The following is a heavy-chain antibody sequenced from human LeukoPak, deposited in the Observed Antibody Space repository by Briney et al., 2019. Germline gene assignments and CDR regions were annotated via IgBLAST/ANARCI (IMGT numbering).Heavy chain of an antibody. V-gene: IGHV1-58*02. J-gene: IGHJ6*03. CDR1: GFTFTSSA. D-gene: IGHD3-10*01. Sequence: GTSVKVSCKASGFTFTSSAMQWLRQARGQRLEWIGWIVVGSGNTNYAQKFQERVTITRDMSTSTAYMELSSLRSEDTAVYYCAASIVMKNYYGSGSYYNYYMDVWGKGTTVTVSS. CDR2: IVVGSGNT. CDR3: AASIVMKNYYGSGSYYNYYMDV.